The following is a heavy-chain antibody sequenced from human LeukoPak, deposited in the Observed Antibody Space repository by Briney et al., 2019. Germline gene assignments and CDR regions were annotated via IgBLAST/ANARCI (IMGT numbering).Heavy chain of an antibody. J-gene: IGHJ5*02. Sequence: SETLSLTCAVYGGSLNGYYWSWIRQPPGKRLEWLGEIDHSGSTQYNPSLKSRVTISLDTSKKQFSLKLTSLTAADTAFYYCARYGMAAEGIWWFDPWGQGTLVTVSS. D-gene: IGHD6-13*01. CDR3: ARYGMAAEGIWWFDP. CDR1: GGSLNGYY. CDR2: IDHSGST. V-gene: IGHV4-34*01.